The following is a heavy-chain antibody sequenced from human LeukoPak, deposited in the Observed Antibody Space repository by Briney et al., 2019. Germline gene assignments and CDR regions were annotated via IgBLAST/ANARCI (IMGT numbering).Heavy chain of an antibody. CDR2: ISSDGSRK. J-gene: IGHJ3*02. D-gene: IGHD1-1*01. CDR3: AKYAYNWNAPDGFDM. Sequence: GGSLRLSCRASRFSFSDYDMHWVRQAPGKGLEWVAVISSDGSRKHYGDSVKGRFTISRDNSESTLFLQMNSLRTDDASVYFCAKYAYNWNAPDGFDMWGQGTMVIVSS. CDR1: RFSFSDYD. V-gene: IGHV3-30*18.